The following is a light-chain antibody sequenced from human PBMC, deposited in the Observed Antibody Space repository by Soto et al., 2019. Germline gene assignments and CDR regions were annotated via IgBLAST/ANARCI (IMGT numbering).Light chain of an antibody. CDR1: QSVSSSY. CDR2: GAS. V-gene: IGKV3-20*01. CDR3: QQYGSSLFT. Sequence: EIVLTQSPGTLSLSPGERATLSCRASQSVSSSYLAWYQQKPGQAPRLLIYGASSRATGIPDRFSGSGSGTDFTLTISRLEPEDLAVYYCQQYGSSLFTFGAGTKVDIK. J-gene: IGKJ3*01.